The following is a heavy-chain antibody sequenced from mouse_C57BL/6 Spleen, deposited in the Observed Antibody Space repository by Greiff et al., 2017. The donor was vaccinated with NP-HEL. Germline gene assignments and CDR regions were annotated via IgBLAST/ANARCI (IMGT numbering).Heavy chain of an antibody. CDR1: GFSLTSYG. V-gene: IGHV2-3*01. J-gene: IGHJ1*03. CDR3: AAYDYDGGDWYFDV. CDR2: IWGAGST. Sequence: VQLVESGPGLVAPSQSLSITCTVSGFSLTSYGVSWVRQPPGKGLEWLGVIWGAGSTNYHSALISRLSISKDNSKSQVLLKLNSLQADDTATYYCAAYDYDGGDWYFDVWGTGTTVTVSS. D-gene: IGHD2-4*01.